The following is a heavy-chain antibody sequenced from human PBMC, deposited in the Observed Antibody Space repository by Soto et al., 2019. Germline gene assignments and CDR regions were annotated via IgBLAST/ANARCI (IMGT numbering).Heavy chain of an antibody. J-gene: IGHJ5*02. D-gene: IGHD2-8*01. CDR3: ARDVRYCTNGVCSINWFDP. V-gene: IGHV4-39*02. Sequence: SETLSLTCTVSGGSISSSSYYWGWIRQPPGKGLEWIGSIYYSGSTYYNPSLKSRVTISVDTSKNQFSLKLSSVTAADTAVYYCARDVRYCTNGVCSINWFDPWGQGTLVTVSS. CDR1: GGSISSSSYY. CDR2: IYYSGST.